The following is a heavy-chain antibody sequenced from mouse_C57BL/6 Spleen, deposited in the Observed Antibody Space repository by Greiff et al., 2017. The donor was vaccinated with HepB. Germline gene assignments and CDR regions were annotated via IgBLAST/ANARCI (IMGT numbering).Heavy chain of an antibody. CDR3: AREVVATKDYAMDY. D-gene: IGHD1-1*01. V-gene: IGHV2-9-1*01. J-gene: IGHJ4*01. CDR2: IWTGGGT. CDR1: GFSLTSYA. Sequence: VMLVESGPGLVAPSQSLSITCTVSGFSLTSYAISWVRQPPGKGLEWLGVIWTGGGTNYNSALKSRLSISKDNSKSQVFLKMNSLQTDDTARYYCAREVVATKDYAMDYWGQGTSVTVSS.